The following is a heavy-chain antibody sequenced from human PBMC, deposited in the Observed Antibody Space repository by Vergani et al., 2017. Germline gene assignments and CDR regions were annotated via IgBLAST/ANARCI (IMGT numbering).Heavy chain of an antibody. V-gene: IGHV3-23*01. J-gene: IGHJ4*02. CDR2: ISGSGGST. Sequence: EVQLLESGGGLVQPGGSLRLSCAASGFTFSSYAMSWVRQAPGRGLEWVSAISGSGGSTYYADSVKGRFTISRDNSKNALYLQMNSLRAEDTAVYYCAXAGYYDSSGYYWPYFDYWGQGTLVTVSS. CDR3: AXAGYYDSSGYYWPYFDY. CDR1: GFTFSSYA. D-gene: IGHD3-22*01.